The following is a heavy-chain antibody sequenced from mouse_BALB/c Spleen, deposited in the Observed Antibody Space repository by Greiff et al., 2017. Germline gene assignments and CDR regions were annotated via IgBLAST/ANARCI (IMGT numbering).Heavy chain of an antibody. J-gene: IGHJ4*01. CDR2: IDPANGNT. Sequence: VQLQQSGAELVKPGASVKLSCTASGFNIKYTYMHWVKQRPEQGLEWIGRIDPANGNTKYDPKFQGKATITAYTSSNTAYLQISSLTSENTAVYYCARKGVDGNRYAMDYWGQGTSVTVSS. V-gene: IGHV14-3*02. D-gene: IGHD2-1*01. CDR3: ARKGVDGNRYAMDY. CDR1: GFNIKYTY.